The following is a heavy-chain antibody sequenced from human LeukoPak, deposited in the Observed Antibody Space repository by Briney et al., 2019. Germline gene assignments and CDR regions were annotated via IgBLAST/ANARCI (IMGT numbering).Heavy chain of an antibody. D-gene: IGHD2-15*01. CDR1: GFTFSSYS. CDR3: ARVRVVRGYFDY. Sequence: PGGSLRLSCAASGFTFSSYSMNWVRQAPGKGLEWVSSISSSSSYIYYADSVKGRFTISRDNAKNSLYLQMNSLRAEDTAVYYCARVRVVRGYFDYWGQGTLATVSS. CDR2: ISSSSSYI. V-gene: IGHV3-21*01. J-gene: IGHJ4*02.